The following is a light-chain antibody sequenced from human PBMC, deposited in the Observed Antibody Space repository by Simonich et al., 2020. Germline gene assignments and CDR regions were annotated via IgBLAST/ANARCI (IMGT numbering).Light chain of an antibody. CDR3: QQYNNWPPLT. V-gene: IGKV3-15*01. CDR2: GAS. Sequence: EIVMTQSPATLSVSPGERATLSCRASQSVSSNLASYQQKPGQAPRLLIYGASTRANGIPAKFSGSVSGTEFTLTISSMQSEDFAVYYCQQYNNWPPLTFGGGTKVEIK. J-gene: IGKJ4*01. CDR1: QSVSSN.